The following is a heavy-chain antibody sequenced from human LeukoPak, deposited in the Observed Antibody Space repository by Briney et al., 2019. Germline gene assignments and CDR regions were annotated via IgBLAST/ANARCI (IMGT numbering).Heavy chain of an antibody. CDR2: IYPSGST. CDR3: ARDRGLRNYYDSSGYYRDAFDI. J-gene: IGHJ3*02. CDR1: GGSITSGSFY. D-gene: IGHD3-22*01. Sequence: PSQTLSLTCTVSGGSITSGSFYWSWIRQPAGNGLEWIGRIYPSGSTNYNPSPKSPVTISVNTSKNQSSLELSSVTAADTAVYYCARDRGLRNYYDSSGYYRDAFDIWGQGTMVTVSS. V-gene: IGHV4-61*02.